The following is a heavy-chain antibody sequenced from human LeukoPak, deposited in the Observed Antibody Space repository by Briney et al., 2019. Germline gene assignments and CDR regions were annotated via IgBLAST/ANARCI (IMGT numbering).Heavy chain of an antibody. Sequence: SETLSLTCTVSGGSISSFYWSWIRQPPGKGLEWIGYIYYSGSTNYNPSLKSRVTISVDTSKNQFSLKLSSVTAADTAVYYCATMTTVIGWFDPWDQGTLVTVSS. CDR1: GGSISSFY. CDR2: IYYSGST. V-gene: IGHV4-59*01. D-gene: IGHD4-11*01. J-gene: IGHJ5*02. CDR3: ATMTTVIGWFDP.